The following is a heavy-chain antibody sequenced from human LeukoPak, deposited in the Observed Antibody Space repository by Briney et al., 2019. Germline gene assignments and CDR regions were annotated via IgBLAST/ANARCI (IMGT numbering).Heavy chain of an antibody. CDR2: ISGSGGST. J-gene: IGHJ3*02. D-gene: IGHD3-10*01. Sequence: GGSLRLSCAASGFTFSSYAMNWVRQAPGKGLEWVSAISGSGGSTYFADSVKGRFTIPRDNSKNTLYLQMNRLGADDTAVYYCAKDRYYYGSGSYYSMDAFDIWGQGTMVTVSS. CDR3: AKDRYYYGSGSYYSMDAFDI. V-gene: IGHV3-23*01. CDR1: GFTFSSYA.